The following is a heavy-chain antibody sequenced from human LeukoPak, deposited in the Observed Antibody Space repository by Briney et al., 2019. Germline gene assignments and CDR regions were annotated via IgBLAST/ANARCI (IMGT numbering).Heavy chain of an antibody. CDR3: ARDSGIAARPKGLDY. D-gene: IGHD6-6*01. CDR2: IIPIFGTA. Sequence: GASVKVSCKASGYTFTSYAISWVRQAPGQGLEWMGGIIPIFGTANYAQKFQGRVTITTDESTSTAYMELSSLRSEDTAVYYCARDSGIAARPKGLDYWGQGTLVTVSS. CDR1: GYTFTSYA. V-gene: IGHV1-69*05. J-gene: IGHJ4*02.